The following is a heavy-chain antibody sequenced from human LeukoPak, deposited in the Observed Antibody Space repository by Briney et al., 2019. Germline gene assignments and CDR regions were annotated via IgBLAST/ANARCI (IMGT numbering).Heavy chain of an antibody. CDR2: INWNSGSI. D-gene: IGHD5-18*01. Sequence: GGSLRLSCAASGFTFDDYAMHWVRQAPGKGLEWVSGINWNSGSIGYADSVKGRFTISRDNAKKSLYLQMNSLRIEDTALYYCAKDTFGGTGTPMVCDFWGQGTLVTVSS. CDR3: AKDTFGGTGTPMVCDF. V-gene: IGHV3-9*01. CDR1: GFTFDDYA. J-gene: IGHJ4*02.